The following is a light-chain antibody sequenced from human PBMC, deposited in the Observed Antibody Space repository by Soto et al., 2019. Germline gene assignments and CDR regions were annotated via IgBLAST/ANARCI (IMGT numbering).Light chain of an antibody. V-gene: IGKV3-20*01. CDR3: QQYGRSPLMYT. CDR2: GAS. J-gene: IGKJ2*01. Sequence: EIVLTQSPGTLSLSPGERATLSCRASQSITSNFLAWYQQKPGQAPRLLIYGASTRAAGVPDRFSGSGSGPDFTLTITRLELEDFAVYYCQQYGRSPLMYTFGQGTKLEVK. CDR1: QSITSNF.